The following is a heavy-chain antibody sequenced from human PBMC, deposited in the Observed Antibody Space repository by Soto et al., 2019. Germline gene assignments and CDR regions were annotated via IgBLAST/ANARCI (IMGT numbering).Heavy chain of an antibody. V-gene: IGHV3-30-3*01. Sequence: QVQLVESGGGVVQPGRSLRLSCAASGFTFSSYAMHWVRQAPGKWLEWVAVISYDGSNKYYADSVKGRFTISRDNSKNTLYLQMNSLRAEDTAVYYCAREVGVTIFVLPSYGMDVWGQGTTVTVSS. CDR2: ISYDGSNK. CDR1: GFTFSSYA. CDR3: AREVGVTIFVLPSYGMDV. D-gene: IGHD3-3*01. J-gene: IGHJ6*02.